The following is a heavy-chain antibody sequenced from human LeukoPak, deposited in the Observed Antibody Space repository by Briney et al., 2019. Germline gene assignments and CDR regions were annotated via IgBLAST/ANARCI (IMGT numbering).Heavy chain of an antibody. J-gene: IGHJ4*02. CDR1: GGSISSFY. CDR2: IYSSGTT. Sequence: SETLCLTCTVSGGSISSFYWSWIRQPAGKGLEWIGRIYSSGTTNYNPSLKSRLTMSVDTSKNQFSLKLSSVTAADTAVYYCARDSAPSDWNYDYWGQGTLVTVSS. D-gene: IGHD1-7*01. CDR3: ARDSAPSDWNYDY. V-gene: IGHV4-4*07.